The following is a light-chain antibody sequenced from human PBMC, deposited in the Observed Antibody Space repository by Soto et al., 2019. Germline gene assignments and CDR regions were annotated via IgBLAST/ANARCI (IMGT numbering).Light chain of an antibody. Sequence: QSALTQPASGSGSPGQSITISCTGTSSDVGGYNYVSWYQQNPGKAPKLMIYDVNNRPSGVSYRFSGSKSGNTASLTSSGLQAEDEADYYCSSYTSSSTRVFGTGTKLTVL. CDR1: SSDVGGYNY. V-gene: IGLV2-14*01. J-gene: IGLJ1*01. CDR2: DVN. CDR3: SSYTSSSTRV.